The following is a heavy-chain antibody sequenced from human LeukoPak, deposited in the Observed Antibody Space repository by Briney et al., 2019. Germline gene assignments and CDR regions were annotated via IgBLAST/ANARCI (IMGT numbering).Heavy chain of an antibody. CDR1: GFTVSTNC. J-gene: IGHJ3*02. D-gene: IGHD2-15*01. CDR3: AKGRCSGYCSGGSCYGAFDI. CDR2: IYRAATT. Sequence: GGSLRLSCAASGFTVSTNCMTGVRQAPGKGLEGVSTIYRAATTYNADSVMGRFTVSRHNSKTTLYLQKNSLRDKDTAVYYCAKGRCSGYCSGGSCYGAFDIWGQGAMVTVSS. V-gene: IGHV3-53*01.